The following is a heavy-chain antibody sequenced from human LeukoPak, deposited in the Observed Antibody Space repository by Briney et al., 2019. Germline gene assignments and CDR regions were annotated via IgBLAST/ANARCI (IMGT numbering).Heavy chain of an antibody. D-gene: IGHD2-8*01. CDR2: NDYSGTT. J-gene: IGHJ5*02. CDR3: ARRVLMSSTGVPDTWLDP. Sequence: NPSETLSLTCTVSGGSINYYYWNWIRQPPGKGLEWIGYNDYSGTTNYNPSLKSRVTISVDTSKNQFSLNLSSVTAADTAVYYCARRVLMSSTGVPDTWLDPWGQGTLVTVSS. CDR1: GGSINYYY. V-gene: IGHV4-59*08.